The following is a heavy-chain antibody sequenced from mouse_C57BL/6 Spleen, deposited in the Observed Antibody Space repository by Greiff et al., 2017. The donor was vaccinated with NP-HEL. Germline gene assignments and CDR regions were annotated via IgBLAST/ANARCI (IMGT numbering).Heavy chain of an antibody. J-gene: IGHJ2*01. Sequence: QVQLQQPGAELVKPGASVKVSCKASGYTFTSYGMYWVKQRPGQGLEWIGRIHLSDSDTNYNQKFKGQATLTVDKSSSTAYMQLSSLKSEDSAVYYCASLSYCGCSSFDYWGQGTTLTVSS. CDR2: IHLSDSDT. V-gene: IGHV1-74*01. D-gene: IGHD1-1*01. CDR1: GYTFTSYG. CDR3: ASLSYCGCSSFDY.